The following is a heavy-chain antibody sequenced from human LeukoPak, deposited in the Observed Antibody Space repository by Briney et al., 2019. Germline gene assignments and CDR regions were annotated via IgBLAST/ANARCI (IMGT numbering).Heavy chain of an antibody. J-gene: IGHJ4*02. Sequence: GESLKISCRGSGYSFTTYWIGWVRQMPGKGLEWMGIIYPGDSDTTYSPSFQDQVTISADKSISTAYLQWTSLKASDTAMYYCARHLSDITSSPNYWGPGTLVTVSS. CDR2: IYPGDSDT. D-gene: IGHD2-2*01. CDR1: GYSFTTYW. V-gene: IGHV5-51*01. CDR3: ARHLSDITSSPNY.